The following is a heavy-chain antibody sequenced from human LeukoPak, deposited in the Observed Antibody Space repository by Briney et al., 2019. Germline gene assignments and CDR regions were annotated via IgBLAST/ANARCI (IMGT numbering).Heavy chain of an antibody. CDR3: AKDVGIGELLSKDY. Sequence: RGSLRLSCAASGFIFSSYAMNWVRQAPGKGLEWVSGISGSGGRTSYADSVKGRFTISRDNSKNTLYLQMNSLRVEDTAIYYCAKDVGIGELLSKDYWGQGTLVTVSS. CDR2: ISGSGGRT. J-gene: IGHJ4*02. CDR1: GFIFSSYA. V-gene: IGHV3-23*01. D-gene: IGHD3-10*01.